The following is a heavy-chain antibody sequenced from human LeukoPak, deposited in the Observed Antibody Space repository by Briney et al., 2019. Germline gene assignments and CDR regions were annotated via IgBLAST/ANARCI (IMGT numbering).Heavy chain of an antibody. D-gene: IGHD3-10*01. CDR1: GFTFSSYW. Sequence: PGGSLRLSCAASGFTFSSYWMHWVRQAPGKGLILVSRTNRYGRDTIYADSVRGRFTISRDNAENTLYLRMSSLRADDTAVYYCARDYHGSIDYWGQGTLVAVSS. CDR2: TNRYGRDT. V-gene: IGHV3-74*01. J-gene: IGHJ4*02. CDR3: ARDYHGSIDY.